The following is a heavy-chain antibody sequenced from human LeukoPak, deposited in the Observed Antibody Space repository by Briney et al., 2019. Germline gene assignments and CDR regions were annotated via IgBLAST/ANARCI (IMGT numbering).Heavy chain of an antibody. CDR3: AREDYYDSSGYRPIDY. Sequence: PGGSLRLSCAASGFTFSSYSMNWVRQAPGKGPEWVSSISSSSSYIYYADSVKGRFTISRDNAKNSLYLQMSSLRAEDTAVYYCAREDYYDSSGYRPIDYWGQGTLVTVSS. CDR1: GFTFSSYS. CDR2: ISSSSSYI. V-gene: IGHV3-21*01. D-gene: IGHD3-22*01. J-gene: IGHJ4*02.